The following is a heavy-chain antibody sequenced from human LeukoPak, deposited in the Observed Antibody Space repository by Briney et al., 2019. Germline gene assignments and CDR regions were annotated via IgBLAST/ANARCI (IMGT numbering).Heavy chain of an antibody. J-gene: IGHJ4*02. CDR2: ISSSSSTI. Sequence: GGSLRLSCAASGFTFSSYSMNWVRQAPGKGLEWVSYISSSSSTIYYADSVKGRFTISRDNAKNSLYLQMNSLRAEDTAFYYCAKGSSATVTRVDFWGQGTLVTVSS. CDR1: GFTFSSYS. V-gene: IGHV3-48*04. D-gene: IGHD4-17*01. CDR3: AKGSSATVTRVDF.